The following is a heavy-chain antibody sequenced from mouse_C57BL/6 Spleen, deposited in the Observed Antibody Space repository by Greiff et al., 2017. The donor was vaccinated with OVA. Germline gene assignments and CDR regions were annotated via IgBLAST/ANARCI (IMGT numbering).Heavy chain of an antibody. Sequence: EVKLEESGGGLVKPGGSVKLSCAASGFTFSSYAMSWVRQTPEKRLEWVATISDGGSYTYYPDNVKGRFTISRDNAKNNLYLQMSHLKSEDTAMYYCAREGNSNYDWGQGTTLTVSS. J-gene: IGHJ2*01. CDR3: AREGNSNYD. CDR2: ISDGGSYT. D-gene: IGHD2-5*01. V-gene: IGHV5-4*01. CDR1: GFTFSSYA.